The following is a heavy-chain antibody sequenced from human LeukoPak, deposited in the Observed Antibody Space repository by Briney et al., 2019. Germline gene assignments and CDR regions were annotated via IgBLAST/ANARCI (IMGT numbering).Heavy chain of an antibody. V-gene: IGHV3-7*01. J-gene: IGHJ6*02. Sequence: GGSLRLSCAASGFIFNNHWMIWVRQAPGKGLEWMANIKEDGSEKYYVDSVKGRLTVSRDNAENSLYLQMNSLRAEDTGVYYCARYSMDVWGQGTTVTVSS. CDR2: IKEDGSEK. CDR3: ARYSMDV. CDR1: GFIFNNHW.